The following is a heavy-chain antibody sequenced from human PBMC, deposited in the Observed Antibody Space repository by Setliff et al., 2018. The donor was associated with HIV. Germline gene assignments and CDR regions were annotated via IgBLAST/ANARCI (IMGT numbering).Heavy chain of an antibody. V-gene: IGHV4-39*01. Sequence: SETLSLTCTVSGGSISSRGDYWSWVRQPPGKGLEWIGEINYDGDTTYNPSLKSRVNMFIDTSKKQFSLKVASVTAADTAVYYCVRQHGDYAFGSWGQGTLVTVSS. CDR1: GGSISSRGDY. D-gene: IGHD4-17*01. CDR3: VRQHGDYAFGS. CDR2: INYDGDT. J-gene: IGHJ5*01.